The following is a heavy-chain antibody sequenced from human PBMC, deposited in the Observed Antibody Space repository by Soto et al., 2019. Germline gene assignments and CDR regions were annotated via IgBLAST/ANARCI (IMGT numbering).Heavy chain of an antibody. D-gene: IGHD2-15*01. J-gene: IGHJ5*02. CDR2: IKQDGSEK. CDR3: ARSDRCSGGSCYLEFAHAGFDP. CDR1: GFTFSSYW. V-gene: IGHV3-7*01. Sequence: EVQLVESGGGLVQPGGSLRLSCAASGFTFSSYWMSWVRQAPGKGLEWVANIKQDGSEKYYVDSVKGRFTISRDNAKNSLYLQMNSLRAEDTAVYYCARSDRCSGGSCYLEFAHAGFDPWGQGTLVTVSS.